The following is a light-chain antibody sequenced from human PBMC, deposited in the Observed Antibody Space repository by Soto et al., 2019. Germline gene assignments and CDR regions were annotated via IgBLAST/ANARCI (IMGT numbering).Light chain of an antibody. CDR2: EVN. CDR1: SSDVGAYDR. V-gene: IGLV2-14*01. CDR3: NSYTTSSTLV. Sequence: QSVLTQPASVSGSPGQSITISCTGTSSDVGAYDRASWSQQHPGKAPKLLIYEVNKRPSGVSDRFSGSKSGNTASLTISGLQSEDEADYYCNSYTTSSTLVFGTGTKVTVL. J-gene: IGLJ1*01.